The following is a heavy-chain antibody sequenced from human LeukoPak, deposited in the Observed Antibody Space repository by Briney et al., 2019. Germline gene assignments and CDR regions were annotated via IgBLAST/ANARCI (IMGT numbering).Heavy chain of an antibody. Sequence: SETLSLTCTVSGYSISSGYYWGWIRQPPGKGLEWIGSIYHSGSTYYNPSLKSRVTISVDMSKNQFSLKLSSVTAADTAVYYCARVPPPYSSSWFDPWGQGTLVTVSS. CDR3: ARVPPPYSSSWFDP. V-gene: IGHV4-38-2*02. CDR2: IYHSGST. CDR1: GYSISSGYY. D-gene: IGHD6-13*01. J-gene: IGHJ5*02.